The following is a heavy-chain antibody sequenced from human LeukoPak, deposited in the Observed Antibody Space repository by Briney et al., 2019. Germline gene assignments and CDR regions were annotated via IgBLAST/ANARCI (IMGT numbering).Heavy chain of an antibody. CDR1: GFTFTSSA. D-gene: IGHD3-22*01. CDR3: AALEYYYDSSGYYNDY. V-gene: IGHV1-58*01. CDR2: IVVGSGNT. Sequence: SVKVSCKASGFTFTSSAVQWVRQARGQRLEWIGWIVVGSGNTNYAQKFQERVTITRDMSTSTAYMELSSLRPEDTAVYYCAALEYYYDSSGYYNDYWGQGTLVTVSS. J-gene: IGHJ4*02.